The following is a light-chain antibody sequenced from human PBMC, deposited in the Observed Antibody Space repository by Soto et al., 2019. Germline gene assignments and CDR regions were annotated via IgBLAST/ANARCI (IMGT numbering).Light chain of an antibody. CDR3: QHYNSRSIA. Sequence: DIQMIQSPATLSASVGDRITITCRASENIFKYVAWYQQTSGSAPNLLIYAASALESGVPSRFSGSGSGTEFSLTIDNLQPNDSATYYCQHYNSRSIAFGGGTKVDVK. CDR1: ENIFKY. V-gene: IGKV1-5*01. CDR2: AAS. J-gene: IGKJ4*01.